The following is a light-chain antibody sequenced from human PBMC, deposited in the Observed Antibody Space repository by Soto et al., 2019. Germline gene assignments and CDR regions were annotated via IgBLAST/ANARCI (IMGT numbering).Light chain of an antibody. J-gene: IGLJ1*01. CDR3: CSYAGSYRYV. CDR2: DVS. Sequence: SALTQPRSVSGSPGQSVTISCTGTSSDVGGYNYVSWYQQHSGKAPKFMIYDVSKRPSGVPDRFSGSKSGNTASLTISGLQAEDEADYYCCSYAGSYRYVFGTGTKLTVL. V-gene: IGLV2-11*01. CDR1: SSDVGGYNY.